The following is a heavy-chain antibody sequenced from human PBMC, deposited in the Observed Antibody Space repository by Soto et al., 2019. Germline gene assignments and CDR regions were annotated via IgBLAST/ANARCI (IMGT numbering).Heavy chain of an antibody. CDR1: GFTFSSYA. D-gene: IGHD3-22*01. CDR2: ISYDGSNK. CDR3: ARDPYYYDSSGVSYGMDV. Sequence: GGSLRLSCAASGFTFSSYAMHWVRQAPGKGLEWVAVISYDGSNKYYADSVKGRFTISRDNSKNTLYPQMNSLRAEDTAVYYCARDPYYYDSSGVSYGMDVWGQGTRVTVSS. J-gene: IGHJ6*02. V-gene: IGHV3-30-3*01.